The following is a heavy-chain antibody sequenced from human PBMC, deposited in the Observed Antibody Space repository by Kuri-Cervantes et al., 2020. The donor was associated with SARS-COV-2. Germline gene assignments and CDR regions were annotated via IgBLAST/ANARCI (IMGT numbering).Heavy chain of an antibody. CDR3: ARSSEGPYYYYMDV. CDR2: IIPIFGTA. CDR1: GGTFSSYA. D-gene: IGHD3-10*01. J-gene: IGHJ6*03. V-gene: IGHV1-69*05. Sequence: SVHVSCKASGGTFSSYAISWVRQAPGQGLEWMGGIIPIFGTANYAQKFQGRLTITTDESTSTAYMELSSLRSEDTVVYYCARSSEGPYYYYMDVWGKGTTVTVSS.